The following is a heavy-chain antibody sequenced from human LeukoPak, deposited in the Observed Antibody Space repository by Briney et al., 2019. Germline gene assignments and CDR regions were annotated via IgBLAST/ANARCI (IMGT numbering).Heavy chain of an antibody. Sequence: RDSVKVSCKASGYTFTSYYMHWVRQAPGQGLEWMGIINSSRGRTTYAQRFQGRVTMTRDTSTSTVYMELSSLRSEDTAVYYCARGGIFDYWGQGTLVNVSS. V-gene: IGHV1-46*01. CDR3: ARGGIFDY. D-gene: IGHD3-10*01. CDR1: GYTFTSYY. J-gene: IGHJ4*02. CDR2: INSSRGRT.